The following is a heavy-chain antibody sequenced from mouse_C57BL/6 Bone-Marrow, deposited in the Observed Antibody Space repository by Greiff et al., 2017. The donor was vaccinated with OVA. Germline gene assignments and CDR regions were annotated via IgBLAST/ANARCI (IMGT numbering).Heavy chain of an antibody. D-gene: IGHD1-1*01. J-gene: IGHJ2*01. CDR1: GFNITDDY. Sequence: VQLKQSGAELVRPGASVKLSCTASGFNITDDYMHWVKQRPEQGLEWIGWIDPENGDTEYASKFQGKATITADTSSNTAYLQLSSLTSEDTAVYYCTTPGRITTVVDDNWGRGTTLTVSS. CDR2: IDPENGDT. CDR3: TTPGRITTVVDDN. V-gene: IGHV14-4*01.